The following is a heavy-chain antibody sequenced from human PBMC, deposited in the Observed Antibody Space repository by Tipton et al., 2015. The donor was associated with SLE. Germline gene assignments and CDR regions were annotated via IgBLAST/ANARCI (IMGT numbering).Heavy chain of an antibody. CDR2: ISGSGVST. V-gene: IGHV3-23*01. CDR1: GFTFSSYA. Sequence: SLRLSCAASGFTFSSYAMSWVRQAPGKGLEWVSAISGSGVSTYYADSVKGRFTISRDNSKNILFLQLNSLRADDTALYYCAKDRFCGGGACFASYFDLWGQGTLVSVSS. D-gene: IGHD2-21*02. CDR3: AKDRFCGGGACFASYFDL. J-gene: IGHJ4*02.